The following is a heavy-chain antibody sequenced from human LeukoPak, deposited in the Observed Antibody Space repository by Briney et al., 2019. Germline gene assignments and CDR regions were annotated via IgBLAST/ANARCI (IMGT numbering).Heavy chain of an antibody. CDR3: ARDLGYCSGGSCSPGY. CDR1: GYTFTSYA. V-gene: IGHV1-3*01. CDR2: INAGNGNT. D-gene: IGHD2-15*01. Sequence: ASVKVSCKASGYTFTSYAMHWVRQAPGQRLEWMGWINAGNGNTKYSQKFQGRVTITRDTSASTAYMELSSLRSDDTAVYYCARDLGYCSGGSCSPGYWGQGTLVTVSS. J-gene: IGHJ4*02.